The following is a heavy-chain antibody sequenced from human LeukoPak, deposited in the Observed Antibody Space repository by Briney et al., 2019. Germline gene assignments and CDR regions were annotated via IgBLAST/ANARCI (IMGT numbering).Heavy chain of an antibody. CDR2: ISATSGNT. CDR3: GKGSSGWSRDP. CDR1: GYTFTERG. D-gene: IGHD6-19*01. Sequence: ASVEVSCKASGYTFTERGISWMRHVPGQGLEWMGWISATSGNTYYAQTFQDRVTMTTDASTSTAYMELRDLTADDTAVYYCGKGSSGWSRDPWGQGTLVTVSS. V-gene: IGHV1-18*01. J-gene: IGHJ5*02.